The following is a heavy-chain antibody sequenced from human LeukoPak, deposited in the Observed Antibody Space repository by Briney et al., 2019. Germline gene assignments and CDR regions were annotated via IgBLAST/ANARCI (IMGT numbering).Heavy chain of an antibody. J-gene: IGHJ4*02. CDR1: GFSFTVYS. CDR2: ISSRSGHI. D-gene: IGHD2-2*01. CDR3: GRDSVTVAPATPDY. Sequence: GGSLRLSCAPSGFSFTVYSMNWVRQAPQRRRECVSSISSRSGHIHYADSVKGRFTISRDNAKNSVYLQMNSLRAEDTAVYFCGRDSVTVAPATPDYWGQGTLVTVSS. V-gene: IGHV3-21*01.